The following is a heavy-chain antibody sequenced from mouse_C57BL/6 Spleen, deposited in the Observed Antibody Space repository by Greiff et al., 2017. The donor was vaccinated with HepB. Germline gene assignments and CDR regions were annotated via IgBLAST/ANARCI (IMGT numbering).Heavy chain of an antibody. Sequence: EVMLVESGPGLAKPSQTLSLTCSVTGYSITSDYWNWIRKFPGNKLEYMGYISYSGSTYYNPSLKSRISITRDTSKNQYYLQLNSVTAEDTATYYCARSLMTTVVALPFDYWGQGTTLTVSS. D-gene: IGHD1-1*01. J-gene: IGHJ2*01. CDR3: ARSLMTTVVALPFDY. V-gene: IGHV3-8*01. CDR1: GYSITSDY. CDR2: ISYSGST.